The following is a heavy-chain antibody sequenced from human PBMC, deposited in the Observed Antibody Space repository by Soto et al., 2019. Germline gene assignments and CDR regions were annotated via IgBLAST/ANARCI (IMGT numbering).Heavy chain of an antibody. CDR1: GGSISSSTYY. D-gene: IGHD2-15*01. CDR2: IYSRGST. Sequence: SETLSLTCTVSGGSISSSTYYWGWIRQPPGKGLEWMGSIYSRGSTYYNPSLKSRVTISGDTSENQFYRKLNSVTAADTALYYCARRGGGFCSGGSCYEYFDYWGRGTLVTVSS. CDR3: ARRGGGFCSGGSCYEYFDY. V-gene: IGHV4-39*01. J-gene: IGHJ4*02.